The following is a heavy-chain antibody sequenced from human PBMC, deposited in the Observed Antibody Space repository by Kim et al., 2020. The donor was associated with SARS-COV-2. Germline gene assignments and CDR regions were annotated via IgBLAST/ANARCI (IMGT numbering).Heavy chain of an antibody. J-gene: IGHJ4*02. CDR1: GFTFSSYS. CDR2: ISSSSYI. V-gene: IGHV3-21*01. Sequence: GGSLRLSCAASGFTFSSYSMNWVRQAPGKGLEWVSSISSSSYIYYADSVKGRFTISRDNDKNSLYLQMNSLRAEDTAVYYCARFSDIAAAGCFDYWGQGTLVTVSS. D-gene: IGHD6-13*01. CDR3: ARFSDIAAAGCFDY.